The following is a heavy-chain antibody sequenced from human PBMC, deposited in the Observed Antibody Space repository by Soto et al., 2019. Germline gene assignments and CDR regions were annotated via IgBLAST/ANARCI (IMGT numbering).Heavy chain of an antibody. Sequence: SQTVCDSCTGSCGSVSRGSKLGCWIRQPPGKGLEWSACIYNGQYRKYNRSRKSRGTISADPSKNKFSLTLDSVSAADTAVYYCSRDGIPNLRSPIVIGQWGRGPLVTVS. CDR1: CGSVSRGSKL. J-gene: IGHJ4*02. CDR3: SRDGIPNLRSPIVIGQ. V-gene: IGHV4-61*01. D-gene: IGHD1-26*01. CDR2: IYNGQYR.